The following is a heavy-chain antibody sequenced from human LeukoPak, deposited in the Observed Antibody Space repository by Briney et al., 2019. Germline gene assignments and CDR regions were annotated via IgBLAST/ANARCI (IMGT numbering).Heavy chain of an antibody. CDR2: ISSSDSTI. CDR1: GFTFSSYE. V-gene: IGHV3-48*03. Sequence: GGSLRLSCAASGFTFSSYEMNWVRQAPGKGLEWVSYISSSDSTIYYADSVKGRFTISRDNSKNSLYLQMNSLRAEDTAVYYCARVGTYGDYDGSFDYWSQGTLVTVSS. J-gene: IGHJ4*02. D-gene: IGHD4-17*01. CDR3: ARVGTYGDYDGSFDY.